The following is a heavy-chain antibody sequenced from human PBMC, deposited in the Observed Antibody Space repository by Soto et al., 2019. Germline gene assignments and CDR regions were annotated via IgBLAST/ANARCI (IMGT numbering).Heavy chain of an antibody. Sequence: QVQLVESGGGVVQPGRSLRLSCAASGFTFSSYGMHWVRQAPGKGLEWVAVIWYDGSNKYYADSVKGRFTISRDNSKYTLYLQINSLRAEGTAVYYWAREEDYEYIWGSYRPGAFYIWGQGTMVTV. D-gene: IGHD3-16*02. CDR3: AREEDYEYIWGSYRPGAFYI. CDR2: IWYDGSNK. CDR1: GFTFSSYG. V-gene: IGHV3-33*01. J-gene: IGHJ3*02.